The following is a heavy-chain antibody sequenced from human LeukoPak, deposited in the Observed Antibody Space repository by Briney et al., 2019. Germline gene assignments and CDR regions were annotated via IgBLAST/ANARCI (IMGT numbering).Heavy chain of an antibody. CDR3: ARGSLRGAPQRGPWFDP. CDR1: GGSITSGGYY. V-gene: IGHV4-34*01. J-gene: IGHJ5*02. Sequence: PSETLSLTCTVSGGSITSGGYYWSWIRQPPGKGLEWIGEINHSGSTNYNPSLKSRVTISVDTSKNQFSLKLSSVTAADTAVYYCARGSLRGAPQRGPWFDPWGQGTPVTVSS. D-gene: IGHD4/OR15-4a*01. CDR2: INHSGST.